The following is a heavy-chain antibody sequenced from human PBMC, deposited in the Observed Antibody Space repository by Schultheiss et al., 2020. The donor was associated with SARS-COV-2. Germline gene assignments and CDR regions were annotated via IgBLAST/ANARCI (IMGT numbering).Heavy chain of an antibody. CDR2: ISSNGGST. Sequence: GESLKISCAASGFTFSSYAMSWVRQAPGKGLEWVSAISSNGGSTYYADSVKGRFTISRDNSKNTLYLQMSSLRAEDTAVYYCARLLDYGDFSDYWGQGTLVTVSS. V-gene: IGHV3-23*01. J-gene: IGHJ4*02. D-gene: IGHD4-17*01. CDR1: GFTFSSYA. CDR3: ARLLDYGDFSDY.